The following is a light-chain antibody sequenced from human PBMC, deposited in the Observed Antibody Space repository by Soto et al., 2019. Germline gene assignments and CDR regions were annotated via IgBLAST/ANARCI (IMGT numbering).Light chain of an antibody. CDR2: DAS. CDR1: QSVSSY. CDR3: QQYNNWPPIT. J-gene: IGKJ5*01. Sequence: EFVLTQSPGTLSLSPGERATLSCRAGQSVSSYLAWYQQKPGQAPRLLIYDASTRATSIPARFSGSGSGTDFTLAISSLQSEDFAVYYCQQYNNWPPITFGQGTRLEIK. V-gene: IGKV3-15*01.